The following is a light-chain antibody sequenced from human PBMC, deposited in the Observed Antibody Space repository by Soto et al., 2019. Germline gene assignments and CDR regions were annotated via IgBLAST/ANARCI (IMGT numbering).Light chain of an antibody. Sequence: QSALTQPASVSGSPGQSITISCTGTSSDVGSYKFVSWYQQHPVKAPKLMIYEGSKRPSGVSNRFSGSTSGNTASLTLSWLQAEDEADYYCCLYAGSSTLVFGGWPKLT. CDR2: EGS. V-gene: IGLV2-23*01. J-gene: IGLJ2*01. CDR1: SSDVGSYKF. CDR3: CLYAGSSTLV.